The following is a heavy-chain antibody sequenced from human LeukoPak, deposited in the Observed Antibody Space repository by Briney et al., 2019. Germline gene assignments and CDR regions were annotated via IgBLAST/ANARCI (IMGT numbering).Heavy chain of an antibody. D-gene: IGHD3-22*01. CDR2: TYYSSKWYN. CDR1: GDSVSRNGAA. V-gene: IGHV6-1*01. CDR3: TRNYYDSSGGHWFFDL. Sequence: SQTLSLTCAIPGDSVSRNGAAWNWIRQSPSIGLEWLGRTYYSSKWYNDYVVYVKSRITIKPDTSKNQISLQLNSVTSEDTALYYCTRNYYDSSGGHWFFDLWGRGTLVTVSS. J-gene: IGHJ2*01.